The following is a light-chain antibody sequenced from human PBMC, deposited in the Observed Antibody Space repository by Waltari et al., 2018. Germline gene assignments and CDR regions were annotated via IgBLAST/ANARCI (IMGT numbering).Light chain of an antibody. CDR2: QNR. CDR3: QAWDSGTVV. CDR1: KLGDKY. J-gene: IGLJ2*01. V-gene: IGLV3-1*01. Sequence: SYELTQAPSVSVSPGQTASITCSGDKLGDKYLNWYQHKPGQSPGLVIYQNRKRRSGIPERFSGSISRKTATLTLSAAQAMDEADYYCQAWDSGTVVFGGGTKLTVL.